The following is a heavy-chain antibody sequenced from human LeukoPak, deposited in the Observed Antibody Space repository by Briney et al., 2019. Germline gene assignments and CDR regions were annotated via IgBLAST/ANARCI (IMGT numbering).Heavy chain of an antibody. CDR1: GDSFSSNSAA. V-gene: IGHV6-1*01. J-gene: IGHJ4*02. D-gene: IGHD7-27*01. Sequence: SQTLSLTCAISGDSFSSNSAAWNWLRQSPSRGLEWLGRTYYRSKWYNDYAVSVKSRITINPDTSKNQFSLQLNSVTPEDTAVYYCARWTLDQNWDYFDYWGQGTLVTVSS. CDR2: TYYRSKWYN. CDR3: ARWTLDQNWDYFDY.